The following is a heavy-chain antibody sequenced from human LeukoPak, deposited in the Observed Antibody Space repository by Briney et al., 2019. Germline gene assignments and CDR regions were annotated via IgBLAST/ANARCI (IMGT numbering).Heavy chain of an antibody. CDR3: AKDGGGDYGTLDY. CDR2: ISYDGSNK. J-gene: IGHJ4*02. D-gene: IGHD4-17*01. V-gene: IGHV3-30*18. Sequence: PGGSLRLSCAASGFTFSSYGMHWVRQAPGKGLEWVAVISYDGSNKYYADSVKGRFTISRDNSKNTLYLQMNSLRAEDTAVYYCAKDGGGDYGTLDYWGQGTLVTVSS. CDR1: GFTFSSYG.